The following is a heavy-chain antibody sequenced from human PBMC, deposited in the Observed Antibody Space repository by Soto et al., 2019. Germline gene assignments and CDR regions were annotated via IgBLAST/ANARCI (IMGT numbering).Heavy chain of an antibody. D-gene: IGHD3-10*01. J-gene: IGHJ6*02. CDR2: IYYSGST. CDR1: GGSISTGGYY. V-gene: IGHV4-31*03. Sequence: SETLSLTCTVSGGSISTGGYYWSWIRQHPGKGLEWIGYIYYSGSTYYNPSLKSRVTISVDTSKNQFSLKLSSVTAADTAVYYCARAASSRPYYYVSGSLSSRSYYYGMDVWGQGTTVTVSS. CDR3: ARAASSRPYYYVSGSLSSRSYYYGMDV.